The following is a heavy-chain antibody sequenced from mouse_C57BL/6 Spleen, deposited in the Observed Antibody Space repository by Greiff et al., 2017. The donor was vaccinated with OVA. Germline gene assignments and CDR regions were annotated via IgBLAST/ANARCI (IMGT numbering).Heavy chain of an antibody. V-gene: IGHV14-3*01. CDR2: IDPANGNT. CDR1: GFNIKNTY. J-gene: IGHJ3*01. D-gene: IGHD2-5*01. Sequence: EVQLQQSVAELVRPGASVKLSCTASGFNIKNTYMHWVKQRPEQGLEWIGRIDPANGNTKYAPKFQGKATITADTSSNTPYLQLSSPTSEDAAICDSARYHDYSNPWFACWGHGTLVTVSA. CDR3: ARYHDYSNPWFAC.